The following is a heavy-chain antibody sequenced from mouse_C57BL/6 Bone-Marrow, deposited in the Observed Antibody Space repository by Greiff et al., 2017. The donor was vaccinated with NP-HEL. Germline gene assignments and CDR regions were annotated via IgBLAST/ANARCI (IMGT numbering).Heavy chain of an antibody. CDR1: GYTFTSYG. J-gene: IGHJ3*01. CDR3: ARSLFGTGFAY. V-gene: IGHV1-81*01. Sequence: QVHVKQSGAELARPGASVKLSCKASGYTFTSYGISWVKQRTGQGLEWIGEIYPRSGTTYYNAKFKGKATLTAYTSSSTAYMELSSLTSEDSAVYFCARSLFGTGFAYWGQGTLVTVSA. CDR2: IYPRSGTT. D-gene: IGHD3-1*01.